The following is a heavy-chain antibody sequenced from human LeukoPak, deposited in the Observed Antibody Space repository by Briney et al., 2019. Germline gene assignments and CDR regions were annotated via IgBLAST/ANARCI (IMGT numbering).Heavy chain of an antibody. CDR1: GYTFTTFD. CDR3: VRDRYDITGKPFDN. V-gene: IGHV1-2*02. J-gene: IGHJ4*02. D-gene: IGHD3-22*01. Sequence: ASVKVSCKASGYTFTTFDINWVRQAPGQGLEWMGWINCNSGSTNSAQKFQGRVTMTRDTSISTAYMELNNLTSDDTAVYYCVRDRYDITGKPFDNWGQGTLVTVSS. CDR2: INCNSGST.